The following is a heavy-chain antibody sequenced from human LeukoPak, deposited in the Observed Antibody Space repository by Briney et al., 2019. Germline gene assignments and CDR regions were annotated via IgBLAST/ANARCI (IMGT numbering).Heavy chain of an antibody. CDR1: GYTFTGYY. CDR3: ARDPELTGDAFDI. J-gene: IGHJ3*02. CDR2: INPNSGGT. V-gene: IGHV1-2*02. Sequence: ASVKVSCKASGYTFTGYYMHWVRRAPGQGLEWMGWINPNSGGTNYAQKFQGRVTMTRDTSISTAYMELSRLRSDDTAVYYCARDPELTGDAFDIWGQGTMVTVSS. D-gene: IGHD7-27*01.